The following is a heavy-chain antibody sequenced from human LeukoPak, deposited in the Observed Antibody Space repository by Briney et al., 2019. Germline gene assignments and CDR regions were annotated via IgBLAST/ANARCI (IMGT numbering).Heavy chain of an antibody. J-gene: IGHJ4*02. Sequence: SGGSLRLSXAASGFTFSNYWMHWVSQAPGKGLVWVSRINGDGSSTSYADSVKGRFTISRDNAKNTLYLQMDSLRAEDTAVDYCARDPYGSGRYWGQGTRVTVSS. CDR1: GFTFSNYW. D-gene: IGHD3-10*01. V-gene: IGHV3-74*01. CDR2: INGDGSST. CDR3: ARDPYGSGRY.